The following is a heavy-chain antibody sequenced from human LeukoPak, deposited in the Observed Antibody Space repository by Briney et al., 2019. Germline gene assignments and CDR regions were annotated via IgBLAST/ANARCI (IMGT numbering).Heavy chain of an antibody. J-gene: IGHJ4*02. CDR1: SGSISSYY. Sequence: SETLSLTCTVSSGSISSYYWTWILQPPGKGLEWIGYIYGSGTASYSPSLKSRVIMSVDTSKSQFSLKLRSVTAADTAVYFCARMIAFNAPFTFWGQGTLVTVSS. V-gene: IGHV4-4*09. CDR2: IYGSGTA. D-gene: IGHD2-21*01. CDR3: ARMIAFNAPFTF.